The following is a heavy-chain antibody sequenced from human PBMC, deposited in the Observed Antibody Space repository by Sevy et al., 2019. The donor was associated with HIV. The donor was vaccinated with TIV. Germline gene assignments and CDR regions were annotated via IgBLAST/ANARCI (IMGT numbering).Heavy chain of an antibody. D-gene: IGHD2-15*01. CDR3: ARENCSGGSCSQYNWFDP. J-gene: IGHJ5*02. V-gene: IGHV4-31*03. Sequence: SETLSLTCTVSGGSISSGGYYWSWIRQHPGKGLEWIGYIYYSGSTYYNPSLKGRATISVDTSKNQFSLKLSSVTAAAAGVYYCARENCSGGSCSQYNWFDPWGQGTLVTVSS. CDR2: IYYSGST. CDR1: GGSISSGGYY.